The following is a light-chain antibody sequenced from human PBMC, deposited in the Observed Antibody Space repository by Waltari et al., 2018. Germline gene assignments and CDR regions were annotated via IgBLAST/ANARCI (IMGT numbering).Light chain of an antibody. CDR1: QDISSY. Sequence: DIQMTQSPSSLSASVGDRFTVTCRASQDISSYLNWYQQKPGEAPKLLIYSASTLQTGVPSRFSGSGSETDFTLTISSLEPEDFATYYCQQSYSTPRTFGQGTKLEIK. J-gene: IGKJ2*01. V-gene: IGKV1-39*01. CDR2: SAS. CDR3: QQSYSTPRT.